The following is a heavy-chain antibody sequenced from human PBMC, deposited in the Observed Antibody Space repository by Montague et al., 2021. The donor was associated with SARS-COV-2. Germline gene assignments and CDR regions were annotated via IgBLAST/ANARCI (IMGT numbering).Heavy chain of an antibody. Sequence: SWRISCAASGFIFNNYAVHWVRQAPGKGLEWVAVIWFDGSKKYYADSVKGRFTISRDNSKNTLFLQMNSLRVEDTADYHRGRDLVTGHYNSAPFNYHYGMDVWGQGTTVTVSS. V-gene: IGHV3-33*08. J-gene: IGHJ6*02. CDR2: IWFDGSKK. CDR1: GFIFNNYA. D-gene: IGHD1-1*01. CDR3: GRDLVTGHYNSAPFNYHYGMDV.